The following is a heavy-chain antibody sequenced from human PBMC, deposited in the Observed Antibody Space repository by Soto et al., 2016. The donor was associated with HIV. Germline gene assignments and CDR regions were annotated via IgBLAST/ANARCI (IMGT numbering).Heavy chain of an antibody. Sequence: EVQLVESGGGLVKPGGSLRLSCAASGFTFNNAWMSWVRQAPGKGLEWVGRIKSKTDGGTRDYAAPVNGRFTISRDDSKNXLYLQMNSLKTEDTAVYYCTTETYYDILTGYPMCYKVLVDYWGQGTRGHRLL. J-gene: IGHJ4*02. CDR3: TTETYYDILTGYPMCYKVLVDY. CDR1: GFTFNNAW. D-gene: IGHD3-9*01. CDR2: IKSKTDGGTR. V-gene: IGHV3-15*01.